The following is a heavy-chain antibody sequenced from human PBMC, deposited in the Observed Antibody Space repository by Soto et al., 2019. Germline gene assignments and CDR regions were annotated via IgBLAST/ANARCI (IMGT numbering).Heavy chain of an antibody. CDR3: ARGRGLYNSGRSQLDY. V-gene: IGHV1-69*01. D-gene: IGHD1-1*01. J-gene: IGHJ4*02. Sequence: QVQLVQSGAEVKKPGSSVRVSCKASGDTFSRYTVNWVRQAPRQGLEWMGGIIPRFGTTNFAPTLQGRVTITADETTNTVDMELRRLRSEDTALYFWARGRGLYNSGRSQLDYWGEGTLVTVSS. CDR2: IIPRFGTT. CDR1: GDTFSRYT.